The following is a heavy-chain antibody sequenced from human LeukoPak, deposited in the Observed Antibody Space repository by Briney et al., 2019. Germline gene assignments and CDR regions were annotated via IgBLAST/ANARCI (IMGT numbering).Heavy chain of an antibody. D-gene: IGHD1-1*01. CDR2: ISAYNGNT. V-gene: IGHV1-18*01. CDR3: ARGGTGNY. J-gene: IGHJ4*02. Sequence: ASVKVSCKPSGDSFSRLGISAVRQAPGQGLEWMGWISAYNGNTNYAQKLQGRVTMTTDTSTRTAYMELRSLSSDDTAVYYCARGGTGNYWGQGTLVTVSS. CDR1: GDSFSRLG.